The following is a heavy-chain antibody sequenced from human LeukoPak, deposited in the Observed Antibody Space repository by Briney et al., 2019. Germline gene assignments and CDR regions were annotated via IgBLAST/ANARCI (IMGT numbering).Heavy chain of an antibody. CDR1: GYSFTTYS. D-gene: IGHD2-15*01. CDR2: VSTYNGNT. Sequence: ASVKVSCKTSGYSFTTYSINWVRQAPGQGLEWMGRVSTYNGNTKSAQKFQGRVTMTTDTSTSTVYMELASLSFDDTASYYCARDRCSGGNCAFDSWGQGTLVTVSS. CDR3: ARDRCSGGNCAFDS. J-gene: IGHJ4*02. V-gene: IGHV1-18*01.